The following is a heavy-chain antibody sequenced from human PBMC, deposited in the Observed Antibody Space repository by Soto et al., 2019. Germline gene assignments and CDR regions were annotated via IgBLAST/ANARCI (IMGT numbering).Heavy chain of an antibody. J-gene: IGHJ6*02. CDR2: IGKNGRDI. CDR1: GFIFSEYE. D-gene: IGHD2-8*01. CDR3: VREPRPMYYAMDA. Sequence: GGSLRLSCEVSGFIFSEYEFNWVRQAPGKGLEWVSYIGKNGRDIYDADSVKGRFTISRDDDKSTLYLEMNSLRAEDTAVYYCVREPRPMYYAMDAWGQGTMVTVSS. V-gene: IGHV3-48*03.